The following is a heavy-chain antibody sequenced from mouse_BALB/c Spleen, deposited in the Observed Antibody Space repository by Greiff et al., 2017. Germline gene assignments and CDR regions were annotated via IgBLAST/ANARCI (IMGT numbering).Heavy chain of an antibody. CDR3: ARGDGNYAMDY. CDR1: GYTFTSYW. D-gene: IGHD2-1*01. V-gene: IGHV1-87*01. Sequence: VQLHQSGAELAKPGASVKMSCKASGYTFTSYWMHWVKQRPGQGLEWIGAIYPGDGDTRYTQKFKGKATLTADKSSSTAYMQLSSLASEDSAVYYCARGDGNYAMDYWGQGTSVTVSS. CDR2: IYPGDGDT. J-gene: IGHJ4*01.